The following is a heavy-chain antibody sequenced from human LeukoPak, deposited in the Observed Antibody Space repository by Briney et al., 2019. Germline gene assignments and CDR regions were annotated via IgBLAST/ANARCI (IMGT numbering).Heavy chain of an antibody. Sequence: GGSLRLSXAASGFTFSNAWMSWVRQAPGKGLEWVGRIKSKTDGGTTDYAAPVKGRFTISRDDSKNTLYLQMNSLKTEDTAVYYCTTVERLGIEYFQHWGQGTLVTVSS. J-gene: IGHJ1*01. CDR2: IKSKTDGGTT. V-gene: IGHV3-15*01. CDR3: TTVERLGIEYFQH. CDR1: GFTFSNAW. D-gene: IGHD6-25*01.